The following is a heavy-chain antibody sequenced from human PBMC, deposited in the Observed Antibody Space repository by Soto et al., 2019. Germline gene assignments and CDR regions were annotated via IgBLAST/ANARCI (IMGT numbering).Heavy chain of an antibody. CDR2: IDPSDSYT. D-gene: IGHD6-13*01. CDR1: GYSFTSYW. Sequence: GESLKISCKGSGYSFTSYWISWVRQMPGKGLEWMGRIDPSDSYTNYSPSFQGHVTISADKSISTAYLQWSSLKASDTAMYYCARSKRPAAYYYYGMDVWGQGTTVTVSS. V-gene: IGHV5-10-1*01. CDR3: ARSKRPAAYYYYGMDV. J-gene: IGHJ6*02.